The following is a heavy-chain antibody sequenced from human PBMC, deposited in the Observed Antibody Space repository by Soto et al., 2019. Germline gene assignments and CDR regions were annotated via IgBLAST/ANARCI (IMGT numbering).Heavy chain of an antibody. CDR2: IIPIFGTA. J-gene: IGHJ1*01. CDR3: ARHSRAAAGPVAVRYFQH. V-gene: IGHV1-69*01. Sequence: QVPLVQSGAEVKKPGSSVKVSCKASGGTFSSYAISWVRQAPGQGLEWMGGIIPIFGTANYAQKFQGRVTITADESTSTAYMELSSLRSEDTAVYYCARHSRAAAGPVAVRYFQHWGQGTLVTVSS. CDR1: GGTFSSYA. D-gene: IGHD6-13*01.